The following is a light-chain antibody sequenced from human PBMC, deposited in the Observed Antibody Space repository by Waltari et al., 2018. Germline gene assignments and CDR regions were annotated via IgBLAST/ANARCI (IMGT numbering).Light chain of an antibody. J-gene: IGLJ3*02. Sequence: QSVLTQPPSVSGAPGQRVTISCTGSGSNIGAGFDVHWYQQLPGTAPKLLVYGNNSRPSGVPDRVSASKSCTSSSLAITGLQAEDEADYYCQSYDSSLTGSWVFGGGTKLTVL. CDR3: QSYDSSLTGSWV. CDR2: GNN. V-gene: IGLV1-40*01. CDR1: GSNIGAGFD.